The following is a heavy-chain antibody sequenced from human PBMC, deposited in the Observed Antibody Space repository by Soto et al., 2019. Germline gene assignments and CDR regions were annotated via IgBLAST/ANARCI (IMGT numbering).Heavy chain of an antibody. CDR2: IYPGDSDI. D-gene: IGHD3-10*01. CDR1: EYTFSDYW. J-gene: IGHJ4*02. V-gene: IGHV5-51*01. CDR3: ARHAGRGGGSDY. Sequence: EVQLVQSGAEVKKPGESLRISCEGSEYTFSDYWIAWVRQLPGKGLEWMGVIYPGDSDITYSPSFQGRVTISADKSINTAYLQWMSLRASDSAMYYCARHAGRGGGSDYWGQGTLVTVSS.